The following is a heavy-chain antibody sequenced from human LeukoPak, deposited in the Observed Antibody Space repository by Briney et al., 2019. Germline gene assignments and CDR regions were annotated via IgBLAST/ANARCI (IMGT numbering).Heavy chain of an antibody. J-gene: IGHJ5*02. D-gene: IGHD2/OR15-2a*01. CDR2: ISYDGSNK. CDR1: GFTFSSYA. CDR3: ARDPQPPRTLYWFDP. Sequence: PGGSLRLSCAASGFTFSSYAMHWVRQAPGKGLEWVAVISYDGSNKYYADSVKGRFTISRDNSKNTLNLQMNSLRAEDTAVYYCARDPQPPRTLYWFDPWGQGTLVTVSS. V-gene: IGHV3-30-3*01.